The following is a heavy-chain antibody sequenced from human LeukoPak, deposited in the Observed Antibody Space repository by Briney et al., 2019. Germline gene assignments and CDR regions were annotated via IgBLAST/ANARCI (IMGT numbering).Heavy chain of an antibody. CDR1: GFTFDNYA. CDR3: ARDSQEFFQH. V-gene: IGHV3-43*02. J-gene: IGHJ1*01. Sequence: GRSLRLSCAVSGFTFDNYAIHWVRHAPGKGLEWVSLISGDGGSTYYADSMKGRLTISRDNSKTSLYLQMNSLRTEDTALYYCARDSQEFFQHWGQGTLVTVSS. CDR2: ISGDGGST.